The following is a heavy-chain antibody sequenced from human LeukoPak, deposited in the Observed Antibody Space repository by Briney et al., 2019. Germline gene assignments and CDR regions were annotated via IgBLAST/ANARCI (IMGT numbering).Heavy chain of an antibody. V-gene: IGHV4-39*01. Sequence: SETLSLTCTVSGGSISSSSYYWAWIRQPPGKGLEWIGNIYYTGNTYYNPSLKSRVAISVDTSKNQFSLKLNSETAADPAVYYCTSGLGRMGGYWGQGNLVTVSS. D-gene: IGHD2-15*01. CDR3: TSGLGRMGGY. J-gene: IGHJ4*02. CDR1: GGSISSSSYY. CDR2: IYYTGNT.